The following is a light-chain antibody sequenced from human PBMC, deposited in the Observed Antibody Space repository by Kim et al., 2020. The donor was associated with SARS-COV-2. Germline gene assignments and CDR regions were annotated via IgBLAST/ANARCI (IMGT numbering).Light chain of an antibody. CDR3: QAWDSSTAPV. V-gene: IGLV3-1*01. Sequence: VAPGQTASITCSGEKLGDKYACWYQQKPGQSPVLVIYQDSKRPSGIPERFSGSNSGNTATLTISGTQAMDEADYYCQAWDSSTAPVFGGGTQLTVL. CDR2: QDS. J-gene: IGLJ2*01. CDR1: KLGDKY.